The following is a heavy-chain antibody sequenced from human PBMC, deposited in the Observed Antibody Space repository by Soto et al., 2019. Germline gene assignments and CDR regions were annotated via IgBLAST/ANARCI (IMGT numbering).Heavy chain of an antibody. CDR2: ISSSGATI. CDR3: AKRPGYTNSWYYFDS. CDR1: GFTSSTYA. D-gene: IGHD6-13*01. J-gene: IGHJ4*02. V-gene: IGHV3-23*01. Sequence: EVQLLESGGGLVQPGGSLRLSCAASGFTSSTYAMSWVRQAPGKGLEWVSVISSSGATIYYADSVKGRFTISRDNSKNTLYLQMNSLRAEDTAVYYCAKRPGYTNSWYYFDSWGQGTLVTVSS.